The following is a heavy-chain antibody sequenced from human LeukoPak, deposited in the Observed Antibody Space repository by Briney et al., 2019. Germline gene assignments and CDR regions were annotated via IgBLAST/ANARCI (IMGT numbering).Heavy chain of an antibody. CDR1: GGSISSYY. V-gene: IGHV4-59*01. J-gene: IGHJ4*02. CDR2: IYYSGST. CDR3: ARLGYSSGLTFDY. D-gene: IGHD6-19*01. Sequence: TSETLSLTCTVSGGSISSYYWSWIRQPPGKGLEWIGYIYYSGSTNYNPSLKSRVTISVDTSKNQFSLKLSSVTAADTAVYYCARLGYSSGLTFDYWGQGTLVTVSS.